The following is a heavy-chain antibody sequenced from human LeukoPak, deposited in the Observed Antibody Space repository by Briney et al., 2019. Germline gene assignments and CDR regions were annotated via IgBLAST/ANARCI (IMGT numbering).Heavy chain of an antibody. D-gene: IGHD7-27*01. CDR3: ASETTSWGSGTDMDV. Sequence: GGSLRLSCAASGFTFSSCSMNWVRQAPGKGLEWVSFISSSSSYIYYADSVKGRFTISRDNAKSSLYLQMNSLRAEDTDVYYCASETTSWGSGTDMDVWGKGTTVTVSS. CDR1: GFTFSSCS. J-gene: IGHJ6*03. V-gene: IGHV3-21*01. CDR2: ISSSSSYI.